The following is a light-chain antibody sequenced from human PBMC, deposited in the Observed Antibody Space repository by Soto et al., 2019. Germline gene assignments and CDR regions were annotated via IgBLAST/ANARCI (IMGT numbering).Light chain of an antibody. CDR3: QQYGSSLFT. V-gene: IGKV3-20*01. CDR2: GAS. J-gene: IGKJ3*01. CDR1: QSVSSSY. Sequence: EIVLTQSPGTLSLSPGERATLSCRASQSVSSSYLAWYQQKPGQAPRLLIYGASSMATGIPDRFSGSGSGTDFTLTISRLEPEDFAVYYGQQYGSSLFTFGPGTKVDIK.